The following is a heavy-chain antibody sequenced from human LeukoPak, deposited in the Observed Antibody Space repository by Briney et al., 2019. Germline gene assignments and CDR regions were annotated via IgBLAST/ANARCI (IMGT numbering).Heavy chain of an antibody. CDR1: GGSISSSSYY. Sequence: SETLSLTCTVSGGSISSSSYYWGWIRQPPGKGLEWIGSIYYSGCTYYNPSLKSRVTISVDTFKNQFSLKLSSVTAADTAVYYCAEDNFGYWGQGTLVTVSS. J-gene: IGHJ4*02. CDR2: IYYSGCT. V-gene: IGHV4-39*01. D-gene: IGHD5-24*01. CDR3: AEDNFGY.